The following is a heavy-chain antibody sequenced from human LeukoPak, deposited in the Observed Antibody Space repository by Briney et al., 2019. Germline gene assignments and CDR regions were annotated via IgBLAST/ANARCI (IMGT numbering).Heavy chain of an antibody. J-gene: IGHJ4*02. D-gene: IGHD3-3*01. CDR2: INHSGST. CDR1: GGSFSGYY. CDR3: ARGKNHYDFWSGYKEGVYFDY. Sequence: SETLSLTCAVYGGSFSGYYWSWIRQPPGKGLEWIGEINHSGSTNYNPSLKSRVTISVDTSKNQFSLKLSSVTAADTAVYYCARGKNHYDFWSGYKEGVYFDYWGQGTLVTVSS. V-gene: IGHV4-34*01.